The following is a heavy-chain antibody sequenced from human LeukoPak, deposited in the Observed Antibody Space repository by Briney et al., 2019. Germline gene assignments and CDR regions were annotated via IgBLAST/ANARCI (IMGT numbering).Heavy chain of an antibody. CDR3: SKGPSFGYGSSWFFDY. CDR1: GFTFSSYA. J-gene: IGHJ4*02. V-gene: IGHV3-23*01. Sequence: GGSLRLSCAASGFTFSSYAMSWVRQAPGKGLKWVSGISGSGGSTYYADSVKGRFTISRDNSKNTLYLQINSLRAEGTAVYYCSKGPSFGYGSSWFFDYWGQGTLVTVSS. CDR2: ISGSGGST. D-gene: IGHD6-13*01.